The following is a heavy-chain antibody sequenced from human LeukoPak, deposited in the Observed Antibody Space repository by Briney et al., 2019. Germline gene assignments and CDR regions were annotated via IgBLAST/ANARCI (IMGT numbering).Heavy chain of an antibody. V-gene: IGHV3-74*01. D-gene: IGHD1-26*01. J-gene: IGHJ4*02. CDR1: GFSFNTYW. CDR2: IKTDGSST. CDR3: TTLYSGAMDY. Sequence: PGGSLRLSCAASGFSFNTYWMYWVRQVPEKGLVWVSRIKTDGSSTSYADSVKGRFTISRDSAKNTLYLQMNSLRAEDTAVYYCTTLYSGAMDYWGQGTLVTVSS.